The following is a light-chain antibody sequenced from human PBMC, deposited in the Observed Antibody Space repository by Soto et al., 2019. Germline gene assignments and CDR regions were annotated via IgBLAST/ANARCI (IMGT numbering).Light chain of an antibody. CDR3: AAWDDSLSGVV. CDR2: PDN. V-gene: IGLV1-47*02. J-gene: IGLJ2*01. Sequence: QSVLTQPPSASRTPGQSVTISCSGSSSDIGSNRVYWYQQLPGTAPKLLIHPDNQRPSAVPSRFSGSKSGTSASLAISGLRSEDEAAYYCAAWDDSLSGVVFGGGTKLTVL. CDR1: SSDIGSNR.